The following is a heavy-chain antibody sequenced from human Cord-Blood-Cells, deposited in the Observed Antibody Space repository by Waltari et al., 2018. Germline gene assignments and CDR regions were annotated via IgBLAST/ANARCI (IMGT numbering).Heavy chain of an antibody. Sequence: QVQLVESGGGVVQPGRSLRLSCAASGFTFSSYAMHWVRQAPGKGLEWVAVISYDGSNKYYADSVKGRFTISRDNSKNTLYVQMNSLRAEDTAVYYCASTPYDSSGYYYYWGQGTLVTVSS. V-gene: IGHV3-30-3*01. J-gene: IGHJ4*02. CDR2: ISYDGSNK. CDR1: GFTFSSYA. D-gene: IGHD3-22*01. CDR3: ASTPYDSSGYYYY.